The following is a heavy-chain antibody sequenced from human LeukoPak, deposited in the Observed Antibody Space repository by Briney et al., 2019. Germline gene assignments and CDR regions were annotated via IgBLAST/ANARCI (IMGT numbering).Heavy chain of an antibody. CDR1: GGSFSGYY. CDR3: ARSVRYYYDSSFRNRWFDP. J-gene: IGHJ5*02. D-gene: IGHD3-22*01. V-gene: IGHV4-34*01. CDR2: INHSGST. Sequence: PSETLSLTCAVYGGSFSGYYWSWIRQPPGKGLEWIGEINHSGSTNYNPSLKSRVTISVDTSKNQFSLKLSSVIAADTAVYYCARSVRYYYDSSFRNRWFDPWGQGTLVTVSS.